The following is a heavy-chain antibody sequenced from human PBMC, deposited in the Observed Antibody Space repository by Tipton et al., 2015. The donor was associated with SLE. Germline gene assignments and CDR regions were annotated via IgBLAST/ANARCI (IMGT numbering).Heavy chain of an antibody. V-gene: IGHV3-23*01. CDR3: ARRSGYSYGYPDY. Sequence: SLRLSCAASGFTFSNYAMSWVRQAPGKGLEWVSAISGSGGTTHYTDSVKGRFTISRDNSKNTLYLQMNSLRAEDTAVYYCARRSGYSYGYPDYWGQGTLVTVSS. D-gene: IGHD5-18*01. J-gene: IGHJ4*02. CDR2: ISGSGGTT. CDR1: GFTFSNYA.